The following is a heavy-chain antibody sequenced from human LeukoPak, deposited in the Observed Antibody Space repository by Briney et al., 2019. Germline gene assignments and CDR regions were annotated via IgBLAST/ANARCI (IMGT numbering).Heavy chain of an antibody. CDR1: GLLVSNYA. V-gene: IGHV3-23*01. CDR2: SGSGGAT. Sequence: GGSLRLSCVASGLLVSNYAMSWARQAPGKGLEWVSVSGSGGATFYADSVKGRFTISRDNSKNTVFLQMNSLRAEDTAVYYCARDRAGKDGYNYYFDYWGQGTLVTVSS. D-gene: IGHD5-24*01. J-gene: IGHJ4*02. CDR3: ARDRAGKDGYNYYFDY.